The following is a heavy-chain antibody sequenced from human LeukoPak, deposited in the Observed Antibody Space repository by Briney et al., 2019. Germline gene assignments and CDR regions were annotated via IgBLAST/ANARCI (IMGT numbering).Heavy chain of an antibody. CDR1: GASISSYY. J-gene: IGHJ3*01. D-gene: IGHD3-9*01. V-gene: IGHV4-59*08. Sequence: PSETLSLTCTVSGASISSYYWSWIRQPPGKGLEWIAYIYYSGNTNFNPSLKSRVTISIDTSKNQFSLNLTSVTAADTAVYYCARLGLLRYVDWANKSDDFEFWGQGTMVTVSS. CDR2: IYYSGNT. CDR3: ARLGLLRYVDWANKSDDFEF.